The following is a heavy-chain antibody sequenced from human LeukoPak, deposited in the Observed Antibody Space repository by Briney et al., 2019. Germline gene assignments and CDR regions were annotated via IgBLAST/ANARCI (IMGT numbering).Heavy chain of an antibody. CDR2: ISGSGGST. J-gene: IGHJ4*02. CDR3: APVGVTTWIAY. Sequence: GGSLRLSCAASGFTFSSYAMSWVRQAPGKGLEWVSAISGSGGSTYYADSVKGRFTISSDNSKNTLYLQMKSPRAEDTAVCYCAPVGVTTWIAYWGQGTLVTVPS. D-gene: IGHD4-17*01. CDR1: GFTFSSYA. V-gene: IGHV3-23*01.